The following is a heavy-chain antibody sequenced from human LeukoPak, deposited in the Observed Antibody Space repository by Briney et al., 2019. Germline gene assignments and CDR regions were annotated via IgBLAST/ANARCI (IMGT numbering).Heavy chain of an antibody. J-gene: IGHJ3*02. CDR1: GFTFSSYW. D-gene: IGHD2-2*02. V-gene: IGHV3-74*01. Sequence: GGSLRLSCAASGFTFSSYWMHWVRQAPGKGLVWVSRINRDGSSTTYADSVKGRFTISRDNAKNTLYLQMNSLRVEDTAVYYCARDKTYTFDIWGQGTVVTVSS. CDR2: INRDGSST. CDR3: ARDKTYTFDI.